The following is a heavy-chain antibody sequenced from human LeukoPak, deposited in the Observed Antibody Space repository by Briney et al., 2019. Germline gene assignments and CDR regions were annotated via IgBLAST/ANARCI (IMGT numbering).Heavy chain of an antibody. D-gene: IGHD2-21*02. Sequence: GASVRVSCKASGGTFSSYAISWVRQAPGQGLEWMGGIIPIFGTANYAQKFQGRVTITADESTSTAYMELSSLRSEDTAVYYCARGLYCAGDGGDCTGFRASDMWGQGTMVTVSS. CDR1: GGTFSSYA. CDR3: ARGLYCAGDGGDCTGFRASDM. V-gene: IGHV1-69*13. CDR2: IIPIFGTA. J-gene: IGHJ3*02.